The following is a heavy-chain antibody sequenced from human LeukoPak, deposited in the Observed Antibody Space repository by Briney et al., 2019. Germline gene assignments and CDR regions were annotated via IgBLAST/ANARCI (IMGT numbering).Heavy chain of an antibody. CDR2: ISGSGGST. Sequence: GGSLRLSCAASGFTFSSYAMSWVRQAPGKGLEWVSAISGSGGSTYYADSVKSRFTISRDNSKNTLYLQMNSLRAEDTAVYYCASRDTAMVAFDYWGQGTLVTVSS. D-gene: IGHD5-18*01. V-gene: IGHV3-23*01. CDR3: ASRDTAMVAFDY. J-gene: IGHJ4*02. CDR1: GFTFSSYA.